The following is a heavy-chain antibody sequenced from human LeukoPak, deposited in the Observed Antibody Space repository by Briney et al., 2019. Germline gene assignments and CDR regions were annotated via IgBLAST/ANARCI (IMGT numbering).Heavy chain of an antibody. V-gene: IGHV4-4*07. CDR3: ARSFIAAGGYDFDY. D-gene: IGHD6-13*01. Sequence: SETLSLTCSVSGDSITYFYWSWIRQAAGKGLEWIGRVSSSGSTDYNASLKGRVTMSVDTSKNQLSLKMISVTAADTAVYYCARSFIAAGGYDFDYWGQGTLVTVSS. J-gene: IGHJ4*02. CDR1: GDSITYFY. CDR2: VSSSGST.